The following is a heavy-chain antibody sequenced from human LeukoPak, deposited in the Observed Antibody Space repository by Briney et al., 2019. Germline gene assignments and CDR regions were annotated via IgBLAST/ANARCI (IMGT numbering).Heavy chain of an antibody. D-gene: IGHD5-12*01. Sequence: GGSLRLSCAASGFTFRRYWMSWARQASGKGLEWVANIKQDGSEKYYVDSVKGRFTISRDNAKNSLHLQMNSLRAEDTAVFYCARDRSSYEYYFDHWGQGTLVTVSS. CDR1: GFTFRRYW. J-gene: IGHJ4*02. V-gene: IGHV3-7*01. CDR2: IKQDGSEK. CDR3: ARDRSSYEYYFDH.